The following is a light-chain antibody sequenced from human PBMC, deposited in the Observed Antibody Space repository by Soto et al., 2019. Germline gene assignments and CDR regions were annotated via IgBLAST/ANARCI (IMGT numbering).Light chain of an antibody. CDR1: QSVSSNF. J-gene: IGKJ1*01. V-gene: IGKV3-20*01. CDR2: GAS. Sequence: ETVLTQSPGTLSLSPGERATLSCRASQSVSSNFLAWYQQKPGQAPRLLIYGASSRATGIPDRFSGSGSGTDFTLTISRLQPEDFAVYYCQQYGSSLRTFVQGTKVEIK. CDR3: QQYGSSLRT.